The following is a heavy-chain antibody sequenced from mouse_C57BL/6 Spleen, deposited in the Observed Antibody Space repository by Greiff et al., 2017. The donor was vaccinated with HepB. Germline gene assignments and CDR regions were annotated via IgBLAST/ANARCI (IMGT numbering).Heavy chain of an antibody. J-gene: IGHJ1*03. V-gene: IGHV1-80*01. CDR1: GYAFSSYW. Sequence: QVQLQQSGAELVKPGASVKISCKASGYAFSSYWMNWVKQRPGKGLEWIGQIYPGDGDTNYNGKFKGKATLTADKSSSTAYMQLSSLTSEDSAVYFCARCRDVNYDVFSWYFDVWGTGTTVTASS. D-gene: IGHD2-1*01. CDR3: ARCRDVNYDVFSWYFDV. CDR2: IYPGDGDT.